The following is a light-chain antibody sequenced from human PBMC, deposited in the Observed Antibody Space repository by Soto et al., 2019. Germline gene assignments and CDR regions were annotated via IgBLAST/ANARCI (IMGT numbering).Light chain of an antibody. CDR3: CSYVGRVV. J-gene: IGLJ2*01. CDR2: DVS. Sequence: QSALTQPRSVSGSPGQSVTISCTGTSSDVGGYNYVSWYQQHPGKAPKLMIYDVSKRPSGVPDRFSGSKSGNTASLTISGLQAEDEADYYCCSYVGRVVFGGGTKRTVL. CDR1: SSDVGGYNY. V-gene: IGLV2-11*01.